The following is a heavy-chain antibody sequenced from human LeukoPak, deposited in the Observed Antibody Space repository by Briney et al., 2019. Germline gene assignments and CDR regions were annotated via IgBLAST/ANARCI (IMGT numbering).Heavy chain of an antibody. J-gene: IGHJ6*02. D-gene: IGHD3-22*01. V-gene: IGHV3-30*01. Sequence: YADSVKGRFTISRDNSKNTLYLQMNSLRAEDTAVYYCARDLKYYDSSGYYNTYYYYYGMDVWGQGTTVTVSS. CDR3: ARDLKYYDSSGYYNTYYYYYGMDV.